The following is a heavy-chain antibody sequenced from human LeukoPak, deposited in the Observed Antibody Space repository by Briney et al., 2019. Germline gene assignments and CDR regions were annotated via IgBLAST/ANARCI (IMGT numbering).Heavy chain of an antibody. D-gene: IGHD2-21*02. CDR1: GYTFTSYA. CDR2: INTGNGNT. CDR3: ARNTETAIPLPYYFDY. Sequence: ASVKVSCKASGYTFTSYAIHWVRQAPGQRLECMGWINTGNGNTKYSQKFQGRITITRDTSASTAYMDLSSLRSEDTAVYYCARNTETAIPLPYYFDYWGQGTLVTVSS. V-gene: IGHV1-3*04. J-gene: IGHJ4*02.